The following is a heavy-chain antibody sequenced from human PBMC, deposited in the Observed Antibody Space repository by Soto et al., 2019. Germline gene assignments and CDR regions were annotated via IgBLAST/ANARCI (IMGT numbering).Heavy chain of an antibody. J-gene: IGHJ6*02. CDR3: ARHDSGSNWMTYYYYGMDV. CDR2: IYPGDSDT. D-gene: IGHD1-26*01. V-gene: IGHV5-51*01. Sequence: PGESLKISCKGSGYSFTSYWIGWVRQMPGKGLEWMGIIYPGDSDTRYSPSFQGQVTISADKSISTAYLQWSSLKASDTAMYYCARHDSGSNWMTYYYYGMDVWGQGTTVTVSS. CDR1: GYSFTSYW.